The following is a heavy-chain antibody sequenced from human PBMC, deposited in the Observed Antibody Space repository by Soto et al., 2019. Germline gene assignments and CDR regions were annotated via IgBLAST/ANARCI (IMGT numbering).Heavy chain of an antibody. Sequence: QVQLQESGPGLVKPSQTLSLTCTVSGGSISSGGYYWNWIRQHPGKGLEWIGYIYYIGSTYYNPPPXSXLTISLDTSKNQFSLKLSSVTAADTAVYYCARSVFPWGQGTLVTVSS. V-gene: IGHV4-31*03. J-gene: IGHJ5*02. CDR1: GGSISSGGYY. CDR2: IYYIGST. CDR3: ARSVFP.